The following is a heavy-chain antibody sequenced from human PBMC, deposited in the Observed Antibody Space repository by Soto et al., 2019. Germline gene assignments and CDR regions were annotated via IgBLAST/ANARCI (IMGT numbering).Heavy chain of an antibody. CDR3: ARPYSHGYYFDY. J-gene: IGHJ4*02. CDR2: ISGGGGST. CDR1: GFTFSSYA. Sequence: PGGSLRLSCAASGFTFSSYAMSWVRQATGKGLEWVSAISGGGGSTYYADSVKGRFTISRDNSKNTLYLQMNSLRAEDTAVYYCARPYSHGYYFDYLDQETLVTVSS. D-gene: IGHD5-18*01. V-gene: IGHV3-23*01.